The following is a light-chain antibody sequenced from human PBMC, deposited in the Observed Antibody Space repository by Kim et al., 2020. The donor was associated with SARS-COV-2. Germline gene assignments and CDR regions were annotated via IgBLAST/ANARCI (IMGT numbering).Light chain of an antibody. J-gene: IGLJ2*01. CDR1: SSDIGGYNY. CDR3: SSYTSSSTLV. V-gene: IGLV2-14*03. Sequence: GQSITISCTGTSSDIGGYNYVSWYQQHPGKAPKLMIFDVSIRTSGVSNRFSGSKSGNTASLTISGLQAEDEADYYCSSYTSSSTLVFGGGTKVTVL. CDR2: DVS.